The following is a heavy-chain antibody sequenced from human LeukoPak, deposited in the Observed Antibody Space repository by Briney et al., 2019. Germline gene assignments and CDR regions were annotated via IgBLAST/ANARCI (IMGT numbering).Heavy chain of an antibody. D-gene: IGHD2-21*01. V-gene: IGHV1-8*01. Sequence: GASVKVSCKASGYTFTSYDINWLRQATGQGLEWMGYMNPNSGDTGYAQKFQGRVTMTWDTSISTAYMELSSLRSEDTAMYYCARELRRDDCWGQGTLVTVSS. CDR1: GYTFTSYD. CDR3: ARELRRDDC. J-gene: IGHJ4*02. CDR2: MNPNSGDT.